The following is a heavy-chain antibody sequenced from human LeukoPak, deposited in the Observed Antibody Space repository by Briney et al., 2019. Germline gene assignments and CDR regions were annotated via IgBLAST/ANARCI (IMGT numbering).Heavy chain of an antibody. CDR2: IYYSGST. CDR1: CGSISSGGYY. CDR3: ARVSYGDYEL. V-gene: IGHV4-30-4*01. J-gene: IGHJ4*02. D-gene: IGHD4-17*01. Sequence: SGTLFLTWTFSCGSISSGGYYWGWIPQPPGKGLEWIGYIYYSGSTYYNPSLKSRVTISVDTSKNQFSLKLSSVTAADTAVYYCARVSYGDYELWGQGTLVTVSS.